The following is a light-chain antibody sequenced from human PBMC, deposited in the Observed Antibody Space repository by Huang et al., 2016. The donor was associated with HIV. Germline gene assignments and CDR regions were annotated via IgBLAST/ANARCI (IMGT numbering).Light chain of an antibody. Sequence: DILLTHSPLSLPVTPGQPASISCRSSQSLLHSNGYNYLDWYLQKPGQSPQLLIYLGSSRASVVPDRFSGSGSGTDFTQRISRVAAEDGGTYYCMQTQKIPTFGQGTRLEIK. V-gene: IGKV2-28*01. CDR1: QSLLHSNGYNY. CDR3: MQTQKIPT. J-gene: IGKJ5*01. CDR2: LGS.